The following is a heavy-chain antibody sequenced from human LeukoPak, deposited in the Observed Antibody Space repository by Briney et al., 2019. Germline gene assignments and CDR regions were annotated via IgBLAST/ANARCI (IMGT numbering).Heavy chain of an antibody. CDR1: GFTFGDYA. CDR3: TRFRRGDWFDR. J-gene: IGHJ5*02. CDR2: IRSKAYGGTT. D-gene: IGHD3-10*01. V-gene: IGHV3-49*04. Sequence: GGSLRLSCTASGFTFGDYAMSWVRQAPGKGLEGVGFIRSKAYGGTTEYAASVKGRFTISRDDSKSIAYLQMNSLKTEDTAVYYCTRFRRGDWFDRWGQGTLVTVSS.